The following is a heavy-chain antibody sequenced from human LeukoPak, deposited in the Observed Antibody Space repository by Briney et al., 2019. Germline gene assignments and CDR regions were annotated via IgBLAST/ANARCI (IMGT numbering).Heavy chain of an antibody. D-gene: IGHD6-19*01. Sequence: PGRSLRLSCAASGFTFSSYEMNWVRQAPGKGLEWVSYISSSGRTIYNADSVKGRFTISRDNAKNSLYLQMNSLRAEDTAVYYCARGAEGGYFYYYMDVWGKGTTVTVSS. CDR1: GFTFSSYE. CDR3: ARGAEGGYFYYYMDV. J-gene: IGHJ6*03. V-gene: IGHV3-48*03. CDR2: ISSSGRTI.